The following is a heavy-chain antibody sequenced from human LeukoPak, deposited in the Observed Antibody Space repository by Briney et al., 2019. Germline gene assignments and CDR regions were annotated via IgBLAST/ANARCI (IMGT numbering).Heavy chain of an antibody. CDR1: GFTFSSYG. J-gene: IGHJ4*02. CDR2: ISYDGSNK. Sequence: GGSLRLSCAASGFTFSSYGMHWVRQAPGKGLEWVAVISYDGSNKYYADPVKGRFTISRDNSKNTLYLQMNSLRAEDTAVYYCAKVITGTTLVVDYWGQGTLVTVSS. CDR3: AKVITGTTLVVDY. D-gene: IGHD1-7*01. V-gene: IGHV3-30*18.